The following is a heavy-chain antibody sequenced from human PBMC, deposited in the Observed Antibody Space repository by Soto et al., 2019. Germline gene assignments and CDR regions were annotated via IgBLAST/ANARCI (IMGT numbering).Heavy chain of an antibody. CDR2: IRSNSDGGTT. J-gene: IGHJ3*02. V-gene: IGHV3-15*07. Sequence: PGGSLRLSCEASGFTFTNAWMNWVRQAPGQGLEWVGRIRSNSDGGTTDYAAPVKGRFSISRDDSKNTLYLQMNSLKTEDTAVYYCSTTKAGTNTFGIWGQGTMVT. CDR3: STTKAGTNTFGI. CDR1: GFTFTNAW. D-gene: IGHD1-7*01.